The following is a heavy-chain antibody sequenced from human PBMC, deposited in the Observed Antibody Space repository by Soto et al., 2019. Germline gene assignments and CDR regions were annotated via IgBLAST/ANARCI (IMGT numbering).Heavy chain of an antibody. CDR1: GGSISSNY. J-gene: IGHJ4*02. D-gene: IGHD6-13*01. Sequence: SETLSLTCTVSGGSISSNYWTWIRQPPGKGLEWIGYVYNSGSTNYNPSLKSRVTISEDTSKSQFSLKVNSMTAADTAVYYCARYRREAVAGYTLDNWGQGILVPVSS. CDR2: VYNSGST. V-gene: IGHV4-59*01. CDR3: ARYRREAVAGYTLDN.